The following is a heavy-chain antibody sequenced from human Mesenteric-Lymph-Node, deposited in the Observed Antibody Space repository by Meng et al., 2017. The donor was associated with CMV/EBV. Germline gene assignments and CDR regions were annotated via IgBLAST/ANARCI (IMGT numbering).Heavy chain of an antibody. J-gene: IGHJ4*02. CDR3: ARWDDCSSTSCYTDYFDY. V-gene: IGHV3-11*04. D-gene: IGHD2-2*02. Sequence: GESLKISCAASGFTFSDYYMSWIRQAPGKGLEWVSYISSSGSTIYYADSVKGRFTISRDNAKNSLYLQMNSLRAEDTAVYYCARWDDCSSTSCYTDYFDYWGQGTLVTVSS. CDR1: GFTFSDYY. CDR2: ISSSGSTI.